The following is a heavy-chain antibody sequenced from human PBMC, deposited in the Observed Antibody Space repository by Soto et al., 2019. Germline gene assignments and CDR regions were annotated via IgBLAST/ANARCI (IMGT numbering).Heavy chain of an antibody. V-gene: IGHV3-30-3*01. D-gene: IGHD4-17*01. CDR2: ISYDGSNK. CDR3: ASLYGDYAYFDY. CDR1: GFTFSSYA. J-gene: IGHJ4*02. Sequence: QVQLVESGGGVVQPGRSLRLSCAASGFTFSSYAMHWVRRAPGKGLEWVAVISYDGSNKYYADSVKGRFTISRDNSKNTLYLQMNSLRAEDTAVYYCASLYGDYAYFDYWGQGTLVTVSS.